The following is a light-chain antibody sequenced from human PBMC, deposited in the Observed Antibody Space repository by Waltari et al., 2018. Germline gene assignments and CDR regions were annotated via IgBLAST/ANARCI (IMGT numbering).Light chain of an antibody. V-gene: IGLV1-40*01. CDR1: SSNFGAGYD. Sequence: QSVLTQPPSVSGAPGQRVTISCTGSSSNFGAGYDVHWYQNLPGTAPKLLISGNPNRPSGVPDRFSGSKSGTSAYLAITGLQADDEADYYCQSYDSSLSAVVFGGGTKLTVL. CDR2: GNP. J-gene: IGLJ2*01. CDR3: QSYDSSLSAVV.